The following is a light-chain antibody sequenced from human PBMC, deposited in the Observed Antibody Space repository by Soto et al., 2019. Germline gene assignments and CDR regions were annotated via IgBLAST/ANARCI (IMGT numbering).Light chain of an antibody. V-gene: IGKV1-5*01. J-gene: IGKJ4*01. Sequence: DIQMTQSPSTLSASVGDRVTITCRASHSVKTWLAWYQQKPGKAPKLLISDASGLESGVPLRFRGSGSGTEFTLTISRLQPDDFATYYCQQYDTYPLIFGGGTKVDIK. CDR3: QQYDTYPLI. CDR1: HSVKTW. CDR2: DAS.